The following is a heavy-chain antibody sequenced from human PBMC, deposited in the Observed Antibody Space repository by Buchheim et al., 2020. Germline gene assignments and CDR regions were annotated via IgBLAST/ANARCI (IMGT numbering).Heavy chain of an antibody. CDR1: GGPIKNNNYY. J-gene: IGHJ3*02. Sequence: QLQLQESGPRLVKASETLSLTCTVSGGPIKNNNYYWGWIRQSPGKALEWIGSIYFRGNSYYNPSLTGRATIAMDTSKNQFSLELDSVPAADAAVYYCAKHGTSGGSYSAFDIWGQGT. V-gene: IGHV4-39*01. CDR2: IYFRGNS. D-gene: IGHD1-26*01. CDR3: AKHGTSGGSYSAFDI.